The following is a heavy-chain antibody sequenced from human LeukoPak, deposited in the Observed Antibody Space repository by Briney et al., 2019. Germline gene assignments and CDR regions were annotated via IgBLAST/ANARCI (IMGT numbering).Heavy chain of an antibody. D-gene: IGHD4-17*01. CDR2: IYYSGST. CDR1: GGSISSSSYY. J-gene: IGHJ5*02. CDR3: ARRYGDYYNWFDP. Sequence: PSETLSLTCTGSGGSISSSSYYWGWIRQPPGQRLEWIGSIYYSGSTYYNPSLKSRVTISVDTSKNQFSLKLSSVTAADTAVYYCARRYGDYYNWFDPWGQGTLVTVSS. V-gene: IGHV4-39*01.